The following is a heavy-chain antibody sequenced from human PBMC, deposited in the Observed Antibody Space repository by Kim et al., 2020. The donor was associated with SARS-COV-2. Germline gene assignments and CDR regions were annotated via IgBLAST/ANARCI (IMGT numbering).Heavy chain of an antibody. CDR2: TYYRSKWYN. D-gene: IGHD2-2*01. CDR3: ASAPVVVPAEWGGYYYYYMDV. J-gene: IGHJ6*03. V-gene: IGHV6-1*01. CDR1: GDSVSSNSAA. Sequence: SQTLSLTCAISGDSVSSNSAAWNWIRQSPSRGLEWLGRTYYRSKWYNDYAVSVKSRITINPDTSKNQFSLQLNSVTPEDTAVYYCASAPVVVPAEWGGYYYYYMDVWGKGTTVTVSS.